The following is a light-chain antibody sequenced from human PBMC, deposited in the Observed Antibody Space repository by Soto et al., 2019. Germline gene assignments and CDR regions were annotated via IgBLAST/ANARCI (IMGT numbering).Light chain of an antibody. CDR3: ATWDDSLNGWV. Sequence: QSVLTQPPSASGTPGQRVTISCSGSSSNIGSRTVNWYQQLPGTAPKLLIYATYQRPSGVPDRFSGSKSGTSASLAISGLQSEDEAEYSCATWDDSLNGWVFGGGTKLTVL. CDR2: ATY. J-gene: IGLJ3*02. V-gene: IGLV1-44*01. CDR1: SSNIGSRT.